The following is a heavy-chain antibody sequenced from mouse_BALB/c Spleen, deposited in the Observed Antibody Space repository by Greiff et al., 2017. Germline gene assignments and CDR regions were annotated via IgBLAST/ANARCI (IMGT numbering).Heavy chain of an antibody. J-gene: IGHJ4*01. Sequence: VQLQQSGPELVKPGASVKISCKASGYSFTGYYMHWVKQSHVKSLEWIGRINPYNGATSYNQNFKDKASLTVDKSSSTAYMELHSLTSEDSAVYYCARGGIGYGDYYAMDYWGQGTSVTVSS. CDR3: ARGGIGYGDYYAMDY. V-gene: IGHV1-31*01. D-gene: IGHD2-14*01. CDR1: GYSFTGYY. CDR2: INPYNGAT.